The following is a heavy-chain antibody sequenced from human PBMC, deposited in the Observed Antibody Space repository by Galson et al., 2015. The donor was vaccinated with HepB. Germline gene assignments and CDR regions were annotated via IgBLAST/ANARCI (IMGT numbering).Heavy chain of an antibody. CDR3: ARRYFFDAFDI. J-gene: IGHJ3*02. D-gene: IGHD1-14*01. V-gene: IGHV4-39*01. CDR2: IYYSGST. Sequence: SETLSLTCTVSGGSISSSSYYWGWIRQPPGKGLEWIGSIYYSGSTYYNPSLKSRVTISVDTSKNQFSLKLSSVTAADTAVYYCARRYFFDAFDIWGKGTMVTVSS. CDR1: GGSISSSSYY.